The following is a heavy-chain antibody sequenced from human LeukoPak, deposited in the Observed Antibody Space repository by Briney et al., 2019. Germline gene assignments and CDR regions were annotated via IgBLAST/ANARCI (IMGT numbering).Heavy chain of an antibody. CDR2: INPSGTGT. D-gene: IGHD2-15*01. V-gene: IGHV1-46*01. J-gene: IGHJ4*02. CDR1: GYTFTNYY. Sequence: ASVNVSCKASGYTFTNYYMHWVRQAPGQGLEWMGLINPSGTGTNYAQKFRGRVTLTRDTSTTTVYMELSSLRSENTAVYYCAREEHGGYFDYWGQGNPVTVSS. CDR3: AREEHGGYFDY.